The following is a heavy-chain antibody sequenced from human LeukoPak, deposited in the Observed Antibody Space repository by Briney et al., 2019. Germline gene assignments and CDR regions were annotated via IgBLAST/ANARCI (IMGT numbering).Heavy chain of an antibody. D-gene: IGHD2-15*01. Sequence: SQTLSLTFTVSGGSLTNSNYYWGWLRQPPGKGLEGVGSIYYCVITYYYTPSLKSRLAISVDPSKNQFSLKLSSVTAADTAVYYCARLAGGYCSGGTCYFDYWGQGTLVTVSS. J-gene: IGHJ4*02. CDR2: IYYCVITY. V-gene: IGHV4-39*01. CDR1: GGSLTNSNYY. CDR3: ARLAGGYCSGGTCYFDY.